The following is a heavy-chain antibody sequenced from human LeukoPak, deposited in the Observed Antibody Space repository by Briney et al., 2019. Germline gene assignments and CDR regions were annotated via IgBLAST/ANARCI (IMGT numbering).Heavy chain of an antibody. CDR3: ARVAKHFRGGLSFYYMNV. V-gene: IGHV4-59*01. D-gene: IGHD3-10*01. J-gene: IGHJ6*03. Sequence: SETLSLTCTVSGGSLTNYYWSWIRQPPGKGLDWIGHIYYSGSTNYNPSLKSRVTISLDTSKNQFSLKVISVTAADTAVYYCARVAKHFRGGLSFYYMNVWGKGTTVTISS. CDR2: IYYSGST. CDR1: GGSLTNYY.